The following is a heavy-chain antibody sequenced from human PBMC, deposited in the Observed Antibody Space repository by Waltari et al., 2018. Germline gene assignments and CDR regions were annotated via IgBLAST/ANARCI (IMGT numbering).Heavy chain of an antibody. J-gene: IGHJ4*02. CDR3: ARGQYQLLSSSWYDY. Sequence: QVQLQESGPGLVKPSETLSLTCAVYGGSFSGYYWSWIRQPPGKGLEWIGEINHSGSTNYNPSLKSRVTISVDTSKNQFSLKLSSVTAADTAVYYCARGQYQLLSSSWYDYWGQGTLVTVSS. CDR1: GGSFSGYY. CDR2: INHSGST. V-gene: IGHV4-34*01. D-gene: IGHD2-2*01.